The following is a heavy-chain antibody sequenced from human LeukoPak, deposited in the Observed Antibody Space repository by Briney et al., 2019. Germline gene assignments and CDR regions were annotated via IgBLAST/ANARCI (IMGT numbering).Heavy chain of an antibody. D-gene: IGHD2-8*01. V-gene: IGHV4-39*07. Sequence: SETLSLTCTVSGGSISSSSYYWGWIRQPPGKGLEWIGSIYYSGSTYYNPSLKSRVTISVDTSKNQFSLKLSSVTAADTAVYYCARESGYCTNGVCYMWGQGTLVTVSS. CDR2: IYYSGST. J-gene: IGHJ4*02. CDR3: ARESGYCTNGVCYM. CDR1: GGSISSSSYY.